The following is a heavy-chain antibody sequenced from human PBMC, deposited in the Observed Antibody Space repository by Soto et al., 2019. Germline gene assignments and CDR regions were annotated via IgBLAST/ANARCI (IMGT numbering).Heavy chain of an antibody. CDR3: ARARIMIFGVVTPYYYYYGMDV. V-gene: IGHV1-69*01. Sequence: QVQLVQSGAEVKKPGSSVKVSCKASGGTFSSYAISWVRQAPGQGLEWMGGIIPIFGTANYAQKFQGRVTITADESTSTAYMELSSLRSEDTAVYYCARARIMIFGVVTPYYYYYGMDVWGQGTTVTVSS. J-gene: IGHJ6*02. CDR1: GGTFSSYA. CDR2: IIPIFGTA. D-gene: IGHD3-3*01.